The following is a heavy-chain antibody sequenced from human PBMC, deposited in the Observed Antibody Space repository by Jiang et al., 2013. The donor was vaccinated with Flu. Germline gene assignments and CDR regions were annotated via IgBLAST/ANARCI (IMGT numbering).Heavy chain of an antibody. CDR3: ARGVDTPIIYWYFDL. V-gene: IGHV4-59*13. Sequence: GSGLVKPSETLSLTCTVSRGSINNYYWSWIRQPPGKRLEWIGYMSYSGNSNYNPSLRSRVTISVDTSKNQFSLKLNSVTAADTAIYYCARGVDTPIIYWYFDLWGRGTLVTVSS. CDR2: MSYSGNS. D-gene: IGHD3-9*01. J-gene: IGHJ2*01. CDR1: RGSINNYY.